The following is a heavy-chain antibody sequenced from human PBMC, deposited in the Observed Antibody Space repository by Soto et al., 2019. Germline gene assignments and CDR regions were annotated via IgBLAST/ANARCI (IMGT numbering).Heavy chain of an antibody. CDR2: IIPIFGTA. J-gene: IGHJ2*01. D-gene: IGHD5-12*01. Sequence: QVQLVQSGAEVKKPGSSVTVSCKASGGTFSSYTISWVRQAPGQGLEWMGGIIPIFGTANYAQKFQGRVTITADETTSTAYMELSSLRSEETAVYYCARGTNRWLQLWYLDLWGRGTRVTVSS. CDR3: ARGTNRWLQLWYLDL. CDR1: GGTFSSYT. V-gene: IGHV1-69*12.